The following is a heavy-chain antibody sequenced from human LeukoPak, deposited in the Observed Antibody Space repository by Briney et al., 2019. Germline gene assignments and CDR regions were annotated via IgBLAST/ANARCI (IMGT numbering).Heavy chain of an antibody. D-gene: IGHD3-3*01. CDR3: ARADLRNDFWSGYYTWFDP. J-gene: IGHJ5*02. CDR2: INPNSGGT. Sequence: GASVKVSCKASGYTFTGYYMHWVRQAPGQGLEWMGWINPNSGGTNYAQKFQGRVTMTRDTSISTAYMELSRLRSDDTAVYYCARADLRNDFWSGYYTWFDPWGQGTLVTVSS. CDR1: GYTFTGYY. V-gene: IGHV1-2*02.